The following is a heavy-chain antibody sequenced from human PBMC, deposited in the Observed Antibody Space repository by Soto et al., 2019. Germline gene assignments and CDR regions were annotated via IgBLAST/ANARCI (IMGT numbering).Heavy chain of an antibody. J-gene: IGHJ4*02. CDR3: ACGYSYGYFDY. D-gene: IGHD5-18*01. CDR1: GGTFSSYT. CDR2: IIPILGIA. Sequence: QVQLVQSGAEVKKPGSSVKVSCKASGGTFSSYTISWVRQAPGQGLEWMGRIIPILGIANYAQKFQGRVTITADKSTSTAYMELSSLRSEDTAVYYCACGYSYGYFDYWGQGTLVTVSS. V-gene: IGHV1-69*02.